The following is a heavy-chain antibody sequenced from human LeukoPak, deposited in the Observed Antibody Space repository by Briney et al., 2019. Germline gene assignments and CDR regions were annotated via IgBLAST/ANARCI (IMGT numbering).Heavy chain of an antibody. V-gene: IGHV4-31*03. Sequence: SETLSLTCTVSGGSISSGGYYWSWIRQHPGKGLEWIGYIYYSGSTYYNPSLKSRVTISVDTSKNQFSLKLSSVTAADTAVYYRARDDYDLKAFDIWGQGTTVTVSS. CDR1: GGSISSGGYY. CDR2: IYYSGST. J-gene: IGHJ3*02. CDR3: ARDDYDLKAFDI. D-gene: IGHD3-22*01.